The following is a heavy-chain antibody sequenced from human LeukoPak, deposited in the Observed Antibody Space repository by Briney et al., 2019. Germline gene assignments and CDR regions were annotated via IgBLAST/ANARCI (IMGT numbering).Heavy chain of an antibody. Sequence: TSVKVSCKASGFTFTSSAVQWVRQARGQRLEWIGWIVVGSGNTNYAQKFQERVTITRDMSTSTAYMELSSLRSEDTAVYYCAAGPSGYSYSYFDYWAREPWSPSPQ. CDR3: AAGPSGYSYSYFDY. J-gene: IGHJ4*02. V-gene: IGHV1-58*01. CDR1: GFTFTSSA. CDR2: IVVGSGNT. D-gene: IGHD5-18*01.